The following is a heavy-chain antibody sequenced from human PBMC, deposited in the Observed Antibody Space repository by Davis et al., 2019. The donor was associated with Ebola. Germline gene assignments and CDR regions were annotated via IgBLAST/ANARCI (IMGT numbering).Heavy chain of an antibody. CDR2: INHSGST. CDR1: GGSFSGYY. D-gene: IGHD6-13*01. V-gene: IGHV4-34*01. Sequence: SETLSLTCAVYGGSFSGYYWSWIRQPPGKGLEWIGEINHSGSTNYNPSLKSRVTISVDTSKNQFSLKLSSVTAADTAVYYCARGRHLYSSSWYRLDYWGQGTLVTVSS. CDR3: ARGRHLYSSSWYRLDY. J-gene: IGHJ4*02.